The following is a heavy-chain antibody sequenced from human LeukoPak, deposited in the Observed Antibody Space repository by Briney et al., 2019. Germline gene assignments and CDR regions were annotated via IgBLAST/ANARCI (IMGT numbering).Heavy chain of an antibody. CDR1: GGSISSYY. Sequence: SETLSLTCTVSGGSISSYYWSWIRQPPGKGLEWIGYIYYSGSTNYNPSLKSRVTISVDTSKNQFSLKLSSVTAADTAVYYCARARPYNWTHDAFDIWGQGTMVTVSS. V-gene: IGHV4-59*01. J-gene: IGHJ3*02. CDR2: IYYSGST. CDR3: ARARPYNWTHDAFDI. D-gene: IGHD1-20*01.